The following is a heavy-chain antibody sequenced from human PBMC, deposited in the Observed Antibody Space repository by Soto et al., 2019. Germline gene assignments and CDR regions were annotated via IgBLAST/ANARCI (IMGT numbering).Heavy chain of an antibody. CDR2: ISYDGSNK. D-gene: IGHD4-17*01. Sequence: GGSLRLSCAASGFTFSSYAMHWVRQAPGKGLEWVAVISYDGSNKYYADSVKGQFTISRDNSKNTLYLQMNSLRAEDTAVYYCARGGDYDYYYYYGMDVWGQGTTVTVSS. V-gene: IGHV3-30-3*01. J-gene: IGHJ6*02. CDR1: GFTFSSYA. CDR3: ARGGDYDYYYYYGMDV.